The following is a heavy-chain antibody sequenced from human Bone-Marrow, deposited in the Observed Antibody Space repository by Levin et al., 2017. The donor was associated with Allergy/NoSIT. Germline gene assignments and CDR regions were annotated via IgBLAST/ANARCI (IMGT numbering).Heavy chain of an antibody. CDR2: IKPKAAGGAT. Sequence: LSLTCAASGVPVSSAWMDWVRQAPGRGLECVGRIKPKAAGGATEYAAPVKGRFTISRDDSKNTLYLQMNSLKSEDTGVYYCTTWNYWGQGTLVTVSS. V-gene: IGHV3-15*01. J-gene: IGHJ4*02. D-gene: IGHD3-3*01. CDR1: GVPVSSAW. CDR3: TTWNY.